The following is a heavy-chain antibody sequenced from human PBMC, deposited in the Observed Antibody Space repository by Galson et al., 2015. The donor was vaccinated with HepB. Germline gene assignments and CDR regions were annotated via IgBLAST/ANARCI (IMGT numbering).Heavy chain of an antibody. CDR2: MKPNSGNT. Sequence: SVKVSCTASGYTFSSNGISWVRQAPGQGLEWVGWMKPNSGNTGYAQKFQGRITMTRNTSISTVYMELSSLRSEDTAVYYCASLTGSAGEWYYWGQGTLVTVSS. CDR1: GYTFSSNG. V-gene: IGHV1-8*02. D-gene: IGHD3-10*01. CDR3: ASLTGSAGEWYY. J-gene: IGHJ4*02.